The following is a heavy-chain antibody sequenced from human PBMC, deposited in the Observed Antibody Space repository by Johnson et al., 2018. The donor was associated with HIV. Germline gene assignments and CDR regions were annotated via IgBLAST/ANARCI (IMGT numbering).Heavy chain of an antibody. V-gene: IGHV3-30*03. Sequence: QVQLVESGGGVVQPGRSLRLSCAASGFTFSNFAMGWVRQAPGKGLEWVAFISSDATNKNYGDSVKGRFTISRDNAKNTLYLQMNSLRAEDTAVYYCVRAVYSSSSSCAFDMWGQGTVVTVSS. D-gene: IGHD6-6*01. J-gene: IGHJ3*02. CDR1: GFTFSNFA. CDR3: VRAVYSSSSSCAFDM. CDR2: ISSDATNK.